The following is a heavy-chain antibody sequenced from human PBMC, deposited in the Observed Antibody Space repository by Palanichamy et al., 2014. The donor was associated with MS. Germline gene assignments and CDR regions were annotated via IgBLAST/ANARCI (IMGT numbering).Heavy chain of an antibody. Sequence: QVRLQESGPGLVKPSQTLSLTCSVSGASISTYFWSWIRQPPGKELEYIGFVYYTGTTNSNPSLKSRVSMSIDSSKNQFSLRLSSMTAADTAIYYCAGYYDIVRGLNPWGQGILVTVSS. D-gene: IGHD3-9*01. CDR1: GASISTYF. J-gene: IGHJ5*02. CDR2: VYYTGTT. V-gene: IGHV4-59*01. CDR3: AGYYDIVRGLNP.